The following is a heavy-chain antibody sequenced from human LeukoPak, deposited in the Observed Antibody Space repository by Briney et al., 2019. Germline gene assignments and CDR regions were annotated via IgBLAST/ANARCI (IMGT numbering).Heavy chain of an antibody. CDR2: IYYSGST. Sequence: PSETLSLTCTVSGGSISSYYWSWIRQPPGKGLELIGYIYYSGSTNYNPSLKSRVTISVDTSKNQFSLKLSSVTAADTAVYYCARVSRGVYSYYWGLGTLVTVSS. CDR3: ARVSRGVYSYY. V-gene: IGHV4-59*01. D-gene: IGHD3-22*01. J-gene: IGHJ4*02. CDR1: GGSISSYY.